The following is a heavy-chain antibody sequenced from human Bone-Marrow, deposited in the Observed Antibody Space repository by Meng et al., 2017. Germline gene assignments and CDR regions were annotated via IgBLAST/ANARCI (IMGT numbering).Heavy chain of an antibody. CDR1: GGTFSSYT. CDR3: ARDLLEGYYVSSGYYFREVRLDY. CDR2: IIPILGIA. V-gene: IGHV1-69*04. J-gene: IGHJ4*02. Sequence: SVKVSCKASGGTFSSYTISWVRQAPGQGLEWMGRIIPILGIANYAQKFQGRVTITADKSTSTAYMELSSLRSEDTAVYYCARDLLEGYYVSSGYYFREVRLDYRGQGTLVTVSS. D-gene: IGHD3-22*01.